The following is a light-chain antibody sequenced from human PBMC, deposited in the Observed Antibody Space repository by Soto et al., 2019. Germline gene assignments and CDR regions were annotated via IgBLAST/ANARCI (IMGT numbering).Light chain of an antibody. CDR2: GAS. CDR3: QQHGSSSWT. V-gene: IGKV3-20*01. Sequence: EIVLTQSPGTLSLSPGERATLSCRASQSVSSSYLAWYQQKPGQAPRLLIYGASSRATGIPDRFSGSGSETDFTLTISRLEPEDFAVYYCQQHGSSSWTFGQGPKVEIK. CDR1: QSVSSSY. J-gene: IGKJ1*01.